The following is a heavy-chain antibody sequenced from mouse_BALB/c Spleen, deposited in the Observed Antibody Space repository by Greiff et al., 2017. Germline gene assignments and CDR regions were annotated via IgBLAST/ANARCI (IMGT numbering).Heavy chain of an antibody. CDR3: ARDPPYGYFDY. V-gene: IGHV14-3*02. Sequence: VQLKQSGAELVKPGASVKLSCTASGFNIKDTYMHWVKQRPEQGLEWIGRIDPANGNTKYDPKFQGKATITADTSSNTAYLQLSSLTSEDTAVYYCARDPPYGYFDYWGQGTTLTVSS. D-gene: IGHD1-1*02. CDR1: GFNIKDTY. CDR2: IDPANGNT. J-gene: IGHJ2*01.